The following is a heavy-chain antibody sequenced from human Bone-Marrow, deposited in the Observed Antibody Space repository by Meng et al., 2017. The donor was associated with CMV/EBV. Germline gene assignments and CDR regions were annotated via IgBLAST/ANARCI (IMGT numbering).Heavy chain of an antibody. Sequence: GESLKISCAASGFTFSSYAMSWVRQAPGKGLEWVSVISGSGGSTYYADSVKGRFTISRDNSKNTLYLQMNSLRAEDTAVYYCAKDPIAVAGTDYFDYWGQGTRVTVSS. CDR1: GFTFSSYA. V-gene: IGHV3-23*01. CDR2: ISGSGGST. D-gene: IGHD6-19*01. J-gene: IGHJ4*02. CDR3: AKDPIAVAGTDYFDY.